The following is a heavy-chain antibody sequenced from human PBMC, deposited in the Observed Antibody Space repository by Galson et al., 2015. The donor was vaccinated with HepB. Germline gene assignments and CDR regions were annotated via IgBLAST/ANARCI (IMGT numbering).Heavy chain of an antibody. Sequence: TLSLTCSVSGDSVSNANYYWTWIRHHPGKGLEWIGYIYYSGSTSSNPSLRSRITISIDTSKNQFSLKLSSLTAADTAVYYCARVPWGSVGYFYYYYMDVWGKGTTVTVSS. J-gene: IGHJ6*03. V-gene: IGHV4-31*03. CDR3: ARVPWGSVGYFYYYYMDV. CDR1: GDSVSNANYY. D-gene: IGHD7-27*01. CDR2: IYYSGST.